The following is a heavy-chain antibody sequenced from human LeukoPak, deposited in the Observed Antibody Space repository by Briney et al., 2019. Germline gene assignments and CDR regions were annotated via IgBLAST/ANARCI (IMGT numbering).Heavy chain of an antibody. D-gene: IGHD7-27*01. CDR1: GFTFSSYA. J-gene: IGHJ2*01. V-gene: IGHV3-23*01. CDR3: EKESLRLGIPYWYFDL. CDR2: ISGSGGST. Sequence: PGGSLRLSCAASGFTFSSYAMSWVRQAPGKGLEWVSAISGSGGSTYYADSVKGRFTISRDNSKNTLYLQMNSLRAEDTAVYYWEKESLRLGIPYWYFDLWGRGTLVTVSS.